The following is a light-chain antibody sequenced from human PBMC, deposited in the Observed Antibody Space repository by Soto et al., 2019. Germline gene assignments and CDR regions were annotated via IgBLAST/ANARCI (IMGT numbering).Light chain of an antibody. CDR3: QQSYSNLWGT. CDR1: QNINNY. CDR2: AAS. V-gene: IGKV1-39*01. Sequence: DIQMTQSPSSLSASVGDRVTITCRISQNINNYLNWYQQKPGKAPKLLIYAASSLQSGVPSRFSGSGSGTDFTLSISSLQPEDSATYYCQQSYSNLWGTCGQGTKVDI. J-gene: IGKJ1*01.